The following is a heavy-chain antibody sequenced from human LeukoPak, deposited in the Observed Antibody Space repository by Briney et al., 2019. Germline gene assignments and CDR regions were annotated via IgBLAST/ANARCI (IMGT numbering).Heavy chain of an antibody. D-gene: IGHD3-3*01. Sequence: SQTLSLTCTVSGSSVSSDEYYWSWVRQHPGKGLEWIGYVYYSGSSYYIPSLESRVTMSVEVSKNQFSLELRSVTAADTAVYYCARVKVLRFLEWFLDFWGQGALVTVSS. J-gene: IGHJ4*02. CDR2: VYYSGSS. CDR3: ARVKVLRFLEWFLDF. CDR1: GSSVSSDEYY. V-gene: IGHV4-31*03.